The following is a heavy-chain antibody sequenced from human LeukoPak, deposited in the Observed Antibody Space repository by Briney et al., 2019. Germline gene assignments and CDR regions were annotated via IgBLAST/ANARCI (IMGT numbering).Heavy chain of an antibody. CDR1: GFTFNSAW. Sequence: GSLRLSCAASGFTFNSAWMSWVRQAPGKGLEWIGSIYYSGSTYYNPSLKSRVTISVDTSKNQFSLKLSSVTAADTAVYYCATYPFRGDTHYFDYWGQGILVTVSS. CDR2: IYYSGST. D-gene: IGHD3-10*01. CDR3: ATYPFRGDTHYFDY. V-gene: IGHV4-38-2*01. J-gene: IGHJ4*02.